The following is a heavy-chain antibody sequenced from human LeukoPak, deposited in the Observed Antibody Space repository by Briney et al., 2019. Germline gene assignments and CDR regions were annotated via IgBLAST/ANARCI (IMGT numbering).Heavy chain of an antibody. CDR2: IYSGGST. CDR3: AREGGWAWNYAYYYYMDV. V-gene: IGHV3-66*02. CDR1: GFTVSSNY. Sequence: GGSLRLSCAASGFTVSSNYMSWVRQAPGKGLEWVSVIYSGGSTYFADSVKGRFTISRDNSKNTLYLQMNSLRAEDTAVYYCAREGGWAWNYAYYYYMDVWGKGTTVTVSS. D-gene: IGHD1-7*01. J-gene: IGHJ6*03.